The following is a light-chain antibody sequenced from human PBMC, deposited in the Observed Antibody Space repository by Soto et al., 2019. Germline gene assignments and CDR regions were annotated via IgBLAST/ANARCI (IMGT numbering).Light chain of an antibody. CDR3: QQYNNWPPLMCT. V-gene: IGKV3-20*01. J-gene: IGKJ2*02. Sequence: EIVLMQSPGTLSLSPGEGATLSCRASQSVNSNYLAWYQQKPGQAPTVLIFDTSRRATGVPDRFSGSGSGTDFTLTISRLEPDDFAVYYCQQYNNWPPLMCTFGQGTKLEI. CDR2: DTS. CDR1: QSVNSNY.